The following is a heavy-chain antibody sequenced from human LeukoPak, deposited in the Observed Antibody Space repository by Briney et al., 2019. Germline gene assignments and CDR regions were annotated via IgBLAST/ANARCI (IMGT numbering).Heavy chain of an antibody. CDR1: GGSISSGGYY. D-gene: IGHD6-13*01. V-gene: IGHV4-31*03. CDR3: ARSAAAGGYYYGMDV. J-gene: IGHJ6*02. Sequence: SQTLSLTCTVSGGSISSGGYYWSWIRQHPGKGLEWIGYIYYSGSTYYNPSLKSRVTISVDTSKNQFSLKLSSVTAADTAVYYCARSAAAGGYYYGMDVWGQGTTVTVSS. CDR2: IYYSGST.